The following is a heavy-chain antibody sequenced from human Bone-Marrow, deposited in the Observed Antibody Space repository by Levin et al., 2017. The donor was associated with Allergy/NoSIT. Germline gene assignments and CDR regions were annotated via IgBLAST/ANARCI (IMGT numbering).Heavy chain of an antibody. CDR1: GTTLSEVS. CDR2: FDQETDGT. D-gene: IGHD3-3*01. J-gene: IGHJ4*02. Sequence: ASVKVSCKLFGTTLSEVSVNWVRQAPGEGLEWMGRFDQETDGTDNTQRFQDRVTMTEDTATDTGYMELSGLRSDDTALYYCAIGEYDFGSGRPRSFGYWGQGTLVAVSS. V-gene: IGHV1-24*01. CDR3: AIGEYDFGSGRPRSFGY.